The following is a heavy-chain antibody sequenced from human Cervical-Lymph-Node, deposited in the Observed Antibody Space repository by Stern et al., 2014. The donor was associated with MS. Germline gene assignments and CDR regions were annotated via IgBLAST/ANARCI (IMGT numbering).Heavy chain of an antibody. CDR3: ARVVYTGNSEGRLDS. D-gene: IGHD1-26*01. Sequence: QLQLQESGPGLVKPSETLSLTCTVSGGSITRSYWCWIRQHPWGGLEWIAYIYYTGYTNYNPSLKSRVTTSVDKSKNQFSLKLSSVTAADTAVYYCARVVYTGNSEGRLDSWGQGTLVTVSS. CDR1: GGSITRSY. J-gene: IGHJ4*02. CDR2: IYYTGYT. V-gene: IGHV4-59*01.